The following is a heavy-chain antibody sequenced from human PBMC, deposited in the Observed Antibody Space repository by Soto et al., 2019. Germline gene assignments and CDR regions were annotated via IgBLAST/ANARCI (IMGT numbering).Heavy chain of an antibody. D-gene: IGHD3-10*01. V-gene: IGHV3-30-3*01. J-gene: IGHJ5*02. CDR2: ISYDGSNK. CDR1: GFTFSSYA. Sequence: QVQLVESGGGVVQPGRSLRLSCAASGFTFSSYAMHWVRQAPGKGLEWVAVISYDGSNKYYADSVKGRFTISRDNSKNTLYLQMNSLRAEDTAVYYCARAITMVRGASYNWFDPWGQGTLVTVSS. CDR3: ARAITMVRGASYNWFDP.